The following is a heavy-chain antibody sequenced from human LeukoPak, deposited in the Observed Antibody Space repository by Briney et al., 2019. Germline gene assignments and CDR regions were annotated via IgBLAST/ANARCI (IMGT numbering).Heavy chain of an antibody. CDR1: GFIFSSYS. V-gene: IGHV3-23*01. CDR3: AKDGGLWVSAHWGDS. J-gene: IGHJ4*02. CDR2: ISSSGGIT. D-gene: IGHD7-27*01. Sequence: PGGSLRLSCAASGFIFSSYSMSWVRQAPGKGLEWVSAISSSGGITYYADSVKGRFTISRDNAKNTLYLQMNSLRAEDTAVYYCAKDGGLWVSAHWGDSWGRGTLVTVSS.